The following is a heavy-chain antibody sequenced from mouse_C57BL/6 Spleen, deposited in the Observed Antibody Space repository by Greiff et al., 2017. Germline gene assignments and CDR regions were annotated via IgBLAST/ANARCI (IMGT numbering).Heavy chain of an antibody. Sequence: QVQLQQSGAELVRPGASVTLSCKASGYTFTDYEMHWVKQTPVHGLEWIGAIDPETGGTAYNQKFKGKAILTADKSSSTAYMELRSLTSEDSAVYYCTRSNDDYDGDPAMDYWGQGTSVTVSS. D-gene: IGHD2-4*01. CDR3: TRSNDDYDGDPAMDY. J-gene: IGHJ4*01. CDR2: IDPETGGT. CDR1: GYTFTDYE. V-gene: IGHV1-15*01.